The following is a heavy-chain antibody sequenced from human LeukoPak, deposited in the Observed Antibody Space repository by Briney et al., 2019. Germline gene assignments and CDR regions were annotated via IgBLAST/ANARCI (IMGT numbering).Heavy chain of an antibody. V-gene: IGHV4-38-2*02. D-gene: IGHD2-2*01. Sequence: SETLSLTCTVSGYSISSGYYWGWIRQPPGEGLEWIGSIYHSGSTYYNPPLKSRVTISVDTSTNQFSLKLSSVTAADTAVYYCARGRGYCSSTSCYDALVRGGYYYYYMDVWGKGTTVTVSS. CDR2: IYHSGST. CDR3: ARGRGYCSSTSCYDALVRGGYYYYYMDV. J-gene: IGHJ6*03. CDR1: GYSISSGYY.